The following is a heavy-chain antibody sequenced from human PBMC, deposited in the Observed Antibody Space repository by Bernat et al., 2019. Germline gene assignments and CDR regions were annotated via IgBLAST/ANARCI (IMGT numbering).Heavy chain of an antibody. J-gene: IGHJ4*02. CDR2: ISAYNGNT. CDR3: AKRHPAMGGGGFVDY. CDR1: GYTFTSYG. Sequence: QVQLVQSGAEVKKPGASVKVSCKASGYTFTSYGISWVRQAPGQGLEWMGWISAYNGNTNYAQKLQGRVPMTTDTSKSTAYMEQKGLRSDDTAVYYGAKRHPAMGGGGFVDYWGQGTLVTVSS. D-gene: IGHD3-16*01. V-gene: IGHV1-18*01.